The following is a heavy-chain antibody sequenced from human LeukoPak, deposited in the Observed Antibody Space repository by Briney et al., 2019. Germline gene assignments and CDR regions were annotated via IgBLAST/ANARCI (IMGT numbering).Heavy chain of an antibody. CDR3: AKIGGYCTNGVCYTPYYFDY. Sequence: PGGSLRLSCAASGFAFSSYAMSWVRQAPGKGLEWVSAISGSGGSTYYADSVKGRFTISRDNSKNTLYLQMNSLRAEDTAVYYCAKIGGYCTNGVCYTPYYFDYWGQGTLVTVSS. CDR2: ISGSGGST. CDR1: GFAFSSYA. J-gene: IGHJ4*02. V-gene: IGHV3-23*01. D-gene: IGHD2-8*01.